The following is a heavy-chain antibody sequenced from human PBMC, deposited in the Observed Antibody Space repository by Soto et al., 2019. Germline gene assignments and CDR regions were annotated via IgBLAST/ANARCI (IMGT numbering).Heavy chain of an antibody. Sequence: ASVKVSCKASGYTFTSYDINWVRQATGQGPEWMGWMSPNTGTIVYAQKFQGRVTMTRNTSTSTAYMTLSSLRSEDTAVYYCAIYRRCIKPYEALDIPGQGTTDIVS. V-gene: IGHV1-8*01. D-gene: IGHD2-8*02. CDR2: MSPNTGTI. CDR3: AIYRRCIKPYEALDI. J-gene: IGHJ3*02. CDR1: GYTFTSYD.